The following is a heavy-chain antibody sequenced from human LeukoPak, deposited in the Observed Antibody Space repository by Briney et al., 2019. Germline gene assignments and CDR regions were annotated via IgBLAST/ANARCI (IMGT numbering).Heavy chain of an antibody. J-gene: IGHJ4*02. D-gene: IGHD3-10*01. CDR2: IKQDGSEK. Sequence: GGSLRLSCAASGFTFSSYWMSWVRQAPGRGLEWVANIKQDGSEKYYVDSVKGRLTTSRDNAKNSLYLQMNSLRAEDTAVYYCARGLTYYYGSGVDYWGQGTLVTVSS. CDR3: ARGLTYYYGSGVDY. CDR1: GFTFSSYW. V-gene: IGHV3-7*01.